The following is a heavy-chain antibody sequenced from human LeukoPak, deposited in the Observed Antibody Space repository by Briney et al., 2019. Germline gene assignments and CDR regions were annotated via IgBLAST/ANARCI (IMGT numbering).Heavy chain of an antibody. D-gene: IGHD5-18*01. CDR3: AGSGYSYGPAAFDI. J-gene: IGHJ3*02. Sequence: PSETLSLTCTVSGGSISSYYWSWIRQPPGKGLEWIGYIYYSGSTNYNPSLKSRVTISVDTSKNQFSLKLSSVTAADTAVYYCAGSGYSYGPAAFDIWGQGTMVTVSS. CDR2: IYYSGST. CDR1: GGSISSYY. V-gene: IGHV4-59*01.